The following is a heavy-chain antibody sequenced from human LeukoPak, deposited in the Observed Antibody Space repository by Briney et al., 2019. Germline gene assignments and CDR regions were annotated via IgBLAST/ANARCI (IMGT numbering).Heavy chain of an antibody. CDR3: AREGDSSSAGWFDP. V-gene: IGHV4-39*07. CDR2: IYHSGIT. J-gene: IGHJ5*02. D-gene: IGHD6-13*01. CDR1: GGSISSSSYY. Sequence: ASETLSLTCTVSGGSISSSSYYWGWIRQPPGKGLEWIGSIYHSGITYYNPSLKSRVTISVDTSKNQFSLKLSSVTAADTAVYYCAREGDSSSAGWFDPWGQGTLVTVSS.